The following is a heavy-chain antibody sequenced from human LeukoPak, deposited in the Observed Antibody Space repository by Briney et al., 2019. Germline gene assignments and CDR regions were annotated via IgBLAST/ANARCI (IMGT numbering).Heavy chain of an antibody. Sequence: SETLSLTCTVSGGSISSYYWSWIRQPPGKGLEWIGYIYTSGSTNYNPSLESRVTISVDTSKNQFSLKLSSVTAADTAVYYCATNSYGRPFDYWGQGTLVTVSS. CDR1: GGSISSYY. CDR2: IYTSGST. V-gene: IGHV4-4*09. CDR3: ATNSYGRPFDY. D-gene: IGHD5-18*01. J-gene: IGHJ4*02.